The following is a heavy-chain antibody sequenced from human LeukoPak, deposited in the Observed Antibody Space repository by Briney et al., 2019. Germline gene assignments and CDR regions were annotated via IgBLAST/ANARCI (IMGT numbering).Heavy chain of an antibody. V-gene: IGHV3-7*01. CDR1: GFTSSTYW. J-gene: IGHJ2*01. Sequence: PGGSLGLSCAASGFTSSTYWMSWVRQAPGKGLEWVASIKQDGSETYYVDTVKGRFTLSRDNAKNSLYLQMNSLRADDTAVYYCARDRDSRWDFDLWGRGTLVTVSS. CDR3: ARDRDSRWDFDL. CDR2: IKQDGSET. D-gene: IGHD3-22*01.